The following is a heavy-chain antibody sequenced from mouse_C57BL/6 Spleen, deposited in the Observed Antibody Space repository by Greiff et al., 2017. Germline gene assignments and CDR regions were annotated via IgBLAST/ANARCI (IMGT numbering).Heavy chain of an antibody. CDR2: IDPSDSYT. CDR1: GYTFTSYW. J-gene: IGHJ2*01. V-gene: IGHV1-50*01. CDR3: ARGTGTGDY. D-gene: IGHD4-1*01. Sequence: VKLQQPGAELVKPGASVKLSCKASGYTFTSYWMQWVKQRPGQGLEWIGEIDPSDSYTNYNQKFKGKATLTVDTSSSTAYMQLSSLTSEDSAVYYCARGTGTGDYWGQGTTLTVSS.